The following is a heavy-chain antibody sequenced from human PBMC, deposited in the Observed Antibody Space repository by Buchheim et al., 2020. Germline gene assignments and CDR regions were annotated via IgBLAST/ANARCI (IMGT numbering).Heavy chain of an antibody. Sequence: EVQLVVSGGGLVQAGGSLRLSCAASGGTFGDYEMNWVRQAPGKGLEWVSYITSTSSALLYADSVKGRFTISRDNAKNSLYLQMNSLRVEDTAIYYCARLVGATDWFDSWGQGTL. CDR3: ARLVGATDWFDS. CDR1: GGTFGDYE. D-gene: IGHD1-26*01. CDR2: ITSTSSAL. J-gene: IGHJ5*01. V-gene: IGHV3-48*03.